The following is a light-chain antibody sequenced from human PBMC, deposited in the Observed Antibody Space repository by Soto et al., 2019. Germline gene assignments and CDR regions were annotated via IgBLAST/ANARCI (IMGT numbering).Light chain of an antibody. CDR2: AAS. J-gene: IGKJ1*01. V-gene: IGKV1-39*01. CDR1: QSISSY. CDR3: QQSYSTPPKGP. Sequence: DIQMTQSPSSLSASVGDRVTITCRASQSISSYLNWYQQKPGKAPKLLIYAASSLQSGVPSRFSGSGSGTDFTLTISSLQPEDFATYYCQQSYSTPPKGPFGQGTKVDIK.